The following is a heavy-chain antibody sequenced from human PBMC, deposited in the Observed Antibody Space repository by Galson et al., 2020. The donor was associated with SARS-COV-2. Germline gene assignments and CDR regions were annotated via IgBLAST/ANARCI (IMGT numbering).Heavy chain of an antibody. D-gene: IGHD5-18*01. V-gene: IGHV3-43*01. J-gene: IGHJ6*02. Sequence: GGSLRLSCAASGFTFDDYTMHWVRQAPGKGLEWVSLISWVGGSPYYADSVKGRFTISRDNSKNPLYLQMNSLRTEVTALYYCAKDTAMDDGMDVWGHGTTVTVSS. CDR3: AKDTAMDDGMDV. CDR1: GFTFDDYT. CDR2: ISWVGGSP.